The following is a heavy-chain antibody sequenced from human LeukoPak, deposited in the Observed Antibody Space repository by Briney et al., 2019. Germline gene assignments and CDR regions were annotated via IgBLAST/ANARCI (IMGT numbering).Heavy chain of an antibody. V-gene: IGHV1-2*06. CDR1: GYTFTVYF. CDR3: AKIGSSHDFDY. CDR2: INPNSGAT. J-gene: IGHJ4*02. D-gene: IGHD1-26*01. Sequence: ASVKVSCTASGYTFTVYFIHWVRQAPGQGLEWMGRINPNSGATDYAQKFQGRVTMTRDTSISTAYMELSSLKSDDTAVYYCAKIGSSHDFDYWGQGTLTTVSS.